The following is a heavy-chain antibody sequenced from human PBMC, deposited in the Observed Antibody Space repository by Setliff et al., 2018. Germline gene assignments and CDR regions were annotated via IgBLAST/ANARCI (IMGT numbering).Heavy chain of an antibody. V-gene: IGHV1-69*05. Sequence: SVKVSCKASGGTFNNYLISWVRQAPGQGLEWMGGIIPIFGTTRYTQKFQGRLTFFMDESTNTAYMELSSLRSEDTAVYYCARGDFYYYFYMDVWGKGTTVTVSS. CDR2: IIPIFGTT. CDR1: GGTFNNYL. CDR3: ARGDFYYYFYMDV. J-gene: IGHJ6*03.